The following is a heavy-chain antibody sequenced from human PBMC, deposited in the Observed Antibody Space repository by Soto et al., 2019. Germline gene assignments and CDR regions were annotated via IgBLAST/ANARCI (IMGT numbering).Heavy chain of an antibody. Sequence: GGSLRLSCATSEFTLSSYWVSWVRQALGKGLEWVANIRQDGSEKYYVDSVKGRFTVSRDNTNNSVFLQMNSLRAEDTAVYYCVRDRVGWPPGAFDYWGQGVLVTVSS. V-gene: IGHV3-7*01. D-gene: IGHD3-10*01. CDR1: EFTLSSYW. CDR2: IRQDGSEK. J-gene: IGHJ4*02. CDR3: VRDRVGWPPGAFDY.